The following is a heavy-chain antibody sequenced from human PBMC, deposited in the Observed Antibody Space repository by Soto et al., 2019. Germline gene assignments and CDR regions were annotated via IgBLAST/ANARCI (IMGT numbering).Heavy chain of an antibody. CDR2: INPMFNST. CDR1: GGTFDHAA. D-gene: IGHD3-9*01. Sequence: QVQLVQSGAEVKKPGSSVKVSCEAPGGTFDHAAITWVRQAPGQGLEWVGGINPMFNSTHYAQKFQGRVTITADAVTSTAFMKLRGLTSDDTAVYYCARQIFAADYWGQGTLLVVSS. J-gene: IGHJ4*02. V-gene: IGHV1-69*01. CDR3: ARQIFAADY.